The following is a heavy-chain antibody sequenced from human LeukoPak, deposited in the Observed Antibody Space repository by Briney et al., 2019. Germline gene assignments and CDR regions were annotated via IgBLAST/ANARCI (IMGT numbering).Heavy chain of an antibody. CDR3: AREGRNGSGYYSEGFDP. D-gene: IGHD3-22*01. CDR1: GYTFTSYY. Sequence: ASVKVSCKASGYTFTSYYMHWVRQAPGQGLEWMGIINPSGGSTSYAQKFQGRVTMTRDTSTSTVYMELSSLRSEDTAVYYCAREGRNGSGYYSEGFDPWGQGTLVTVSS. CDR2: INPSGGST. J-gene: IGHJ5*02. V-gene: IGHV1-46*01.